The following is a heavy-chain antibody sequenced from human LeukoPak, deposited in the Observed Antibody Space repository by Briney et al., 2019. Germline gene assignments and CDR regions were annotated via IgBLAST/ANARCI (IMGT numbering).Heavy chain of an antibody. J-gene: IGHJ4*02. CDR1: LDSTTSNF. Sequence: SETLSLTCTVSLDSTTSNFWSWVRQPPGKGLEWIGEIHRSGSTNYNPSLQRRVTISIDRPKNQIALELSSVTAADTAVYYCAREIIGGFNPGAYWGQGILVTVSS. D-gene: IGHD3-16*02. V-gene: IGHV4-4*02. CDR3: AREIIGGFNPGAY. CDR2: IHRSGST.